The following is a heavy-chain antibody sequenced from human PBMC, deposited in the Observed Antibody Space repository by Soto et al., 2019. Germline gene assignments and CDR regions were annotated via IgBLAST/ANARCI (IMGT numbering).Heavy chain of an antibody. J-gene: IGHJ4*02. Sequence: SETLSLTCIVSGGSISSNDYYWSWIRQPPGKGLEWIGYIYYSGSAYYNPSLKSRLTISVDTSKNQFSLKLSSVTAADTAVYYCARARGYSHGRSPDYFDSRGQGNLVTVSS. D-gene: IGHD5-18*01. CDR3: ARARGYSHGRSPDYFDS. CDR1: GGSISSNDYY. V-gene: IGHV4-30-4*01. CDR2: IYYSGSA.